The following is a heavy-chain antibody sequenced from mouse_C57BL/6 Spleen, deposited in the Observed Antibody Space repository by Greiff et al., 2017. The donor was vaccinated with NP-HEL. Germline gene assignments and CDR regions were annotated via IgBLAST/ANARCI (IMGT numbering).Heavy chain of an antibody. V-gene: IGHV1-69*01. CDR2: IDPSDSYT. J-gene: IGHJ4*01. D-gene: IGHD2-5*01. CDR1: GYTFTSYW. Sequence: QVQLQQPGAELVMPGASVKLSCKASGYTFTSYWMHWVKQRPGQGLEWIGEIDPSDSYTNYNQKFKVKSTLTVDKSSSTAYMQLSSLTSEDSAVYYCVWGYSNYERGYAMDYWGQGTSVTVSS. CDR3: VWGYSNYERGYAMDY.